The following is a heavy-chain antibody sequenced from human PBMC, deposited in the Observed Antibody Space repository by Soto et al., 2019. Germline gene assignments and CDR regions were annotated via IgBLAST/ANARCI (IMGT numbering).Heavy chain of an antibody. CDR3: ARTPRYCSSTSCYFDY. Sequence: SLKVSCKASGGTFSSYTISWVRQAPGQGLEWMGRIIPILGIANYAQKFQGRVTITADKSTSTAYMELSSLRSEDTAVYYCARTPRYCSSTSCYFDYWGQGTLVTVSS. CDR2: IIPILGIA. J-gene: IGHJ4*02. CDR1: GGTFSSYT. V-gene: IGHV1-69*02. D-gene: IGHD2-2*01.